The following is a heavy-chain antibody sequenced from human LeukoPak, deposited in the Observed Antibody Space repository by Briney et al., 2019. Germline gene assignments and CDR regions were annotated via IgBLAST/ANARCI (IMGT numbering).Heavy chain of an antibody. Sequence: ASVKVSCKASGYTFTSYYMRWVRQAPGQGLERMGIINPSGGSTSYAQKFQGRVTMTRDTPTSTVYMELSSLRSEDTAVYYCARDLGDWYFDLWGRGTLVTVSS. CDR1: GYTFTSYY. D-gene: IGHD3-16*01. CDR2: INPSGGST. J-gene: IGHJ2*01. CDR3: ARDLGDWYFDL. V-gene: IGHV1-46*01.